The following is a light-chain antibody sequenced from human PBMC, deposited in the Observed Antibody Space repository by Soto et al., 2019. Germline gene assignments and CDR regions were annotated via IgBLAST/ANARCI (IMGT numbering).Light chain of an antibody. Sequence: IVLTQSPATLSLSPRERATLSFRASQGVSSYLAWYQQKPGQAPRLLIYDASNRATGIPARFSGSGPGTDFTLTISRLETEDFAVYSCQQRSNWHAFGGGTKVDIK. CDR3: QQRSNWHA. CDR2: DAS. CDR1: QGVSSY. V-gene: IGKV3D-11*01. J-gene: IGKJ4*01.